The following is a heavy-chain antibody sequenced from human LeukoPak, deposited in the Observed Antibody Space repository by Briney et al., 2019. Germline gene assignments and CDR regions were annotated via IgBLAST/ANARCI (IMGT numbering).Heavy chain of an antibody. CDR1: GYTFTAYF. Sequence: ASVKVSCTASGYTFTAYFMHWVRQAPGQGLEWMGRVNPNSGVTNSIQKLQGRVTMTRDTSISTAYMELSGLRSDDTAVYYCARQWLPNGYFDYWGQGTLVTVSS. CDR3: ARQWLPNGYFDY. D-gene: IGHD6-19*01. CDR2: VNPNSGVT. J-gene: IGHJ4*02. V-gene: IGHV1-2*06.